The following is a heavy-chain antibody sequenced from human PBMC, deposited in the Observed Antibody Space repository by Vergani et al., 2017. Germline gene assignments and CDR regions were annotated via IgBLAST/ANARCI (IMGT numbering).Heavy chain of an antibody. D-gene: IGHD2-15*01. CDR1: GGTFSSYA. V-gene: IGHV1-69*12. CDR2: IIPIFGTA. Sequence: QVQLVQSGAEVKKPGSSVKVSCKASGGTFSSYAISWVRQAPGQGLKWMGGIIPIFGTANYAQKFQGRVSITADESTSTAYMELSSLRSEDTALYYCARSAIDLDCSGGSCYSTSFDYWGQGTLVTVSS. J-gene: IGHJ4*02. CDR3: ARSAIDLDCSGGSCYSTSFDY.